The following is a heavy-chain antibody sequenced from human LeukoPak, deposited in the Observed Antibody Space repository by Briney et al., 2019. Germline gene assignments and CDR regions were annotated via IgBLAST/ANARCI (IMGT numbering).Heavy chain of an antibody. D-gene: IGHD1-26*01. CDR3: ARGRSIVGDTAYDAFDI. V-gene: IGHV4-39*01. CDR2: IYYSGSI. CDR1: GFSFSNYG. J-gene: IGHJ3*02. Sequence: GSLRLSCAASGFSFSNYGMNWVRQAPGKGLEWIGSIYYSGSIYYTPSLKSRVTISVDTSKNQFSLKLSSVTAADTAVYYRARGRSIVGDTAYDAFDIWGQGTMVTVSS.